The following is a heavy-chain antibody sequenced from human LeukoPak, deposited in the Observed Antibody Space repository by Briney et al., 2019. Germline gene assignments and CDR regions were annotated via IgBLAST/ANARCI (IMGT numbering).Heavy chain of an antibody. Sequence: ASVKVSCKASGYTFTGYYMHWVRQAPGQGLEWMGWINPNSGGTNYAQKFQGRVTMTRDTSISTAYMELSRLRSDDTAVYYCARDSRLDISSWGNWFDPWGQGTLVTVSS. D-gene: IGHD6-13*01. CDR2: INPNSGGT. V-gene: IGHV1-2*02. CDR1: GYTFTGYY. CDR3: ARDSRLDISSWGNWFDP. J-gene: IGHJ5*02.